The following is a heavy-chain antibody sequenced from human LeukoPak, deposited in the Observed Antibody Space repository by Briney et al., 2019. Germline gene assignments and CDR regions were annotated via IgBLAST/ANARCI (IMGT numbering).Heavy chain of an antibody. J-gene: IGHJ6*03. D-gene: IGHD3-10*01. CDR3: ASGSYGSGFYYFYYMDV. CDR2: ISSGGDSI. Sequence: GGSLRLSCAASGFIFSDYYMSWIRQAPGKGLEWLSYISSGGDSIYYADSVKGRFTISRDNAKNSVSLQMNSLRAEDTAVYYCASGSYGSGFYYFYYMDVWGKGTTVTVSS. V-gene: IGHV3-11*04. CDR1: GFIFSDYY.